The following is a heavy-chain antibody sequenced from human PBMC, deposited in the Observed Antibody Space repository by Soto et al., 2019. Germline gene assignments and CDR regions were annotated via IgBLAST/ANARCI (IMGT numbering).Heavy chain of an antibody. CDR3: AKYCRLYDILSGRSDAFDI. J-gene: IGHJ3*02. CDR2: IRQDGGEK. CDR1: GFTFSSYW. D-gene: IGHD3-9*01. V-gene: IGHV3-7*01. Sequence: PGGSLRLSCAASGFTFSSYWMSWLRQAPGKGLEWVANIRQDGGEKYFVDSVKGRFTISRDNAKNSVYLQMNSLRAEDTAVYYCAKYCRLYDILSGRSDAFDIWGQGTVVTVSS.